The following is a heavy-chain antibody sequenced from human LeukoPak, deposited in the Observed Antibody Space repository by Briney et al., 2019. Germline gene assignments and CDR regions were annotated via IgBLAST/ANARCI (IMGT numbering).Heavy chain of an antibody. Sequence: LETLSLTCAVYGGSFSGYYWSWIRQPAGKGLEWIGEINHSGSTNYNPSLKSRVTISVDTSKNQFSLKLSSVTAADTAVYYCARDRRRFWSGYVDYWGQGTLVTVSS. CDR1: GGSFSGYY. J-gene: IGHJ4*02. CDR2: INHSGST. D-gene: IGHD3-3*01. V-gene: IGHV4-34*01. CDR3: ARDRRRFWSGYVDY.